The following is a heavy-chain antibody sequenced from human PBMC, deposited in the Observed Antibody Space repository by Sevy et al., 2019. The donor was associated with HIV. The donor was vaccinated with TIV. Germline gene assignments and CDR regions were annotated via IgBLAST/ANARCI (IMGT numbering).Heavy chain of an antibody. V-gene: IGHV4-59*08. Sequence: SETLSLTCTVSGGSITSLYWNWIRQPPGKGLEWIANIYYNGHINNNPYLKSRVTLSLDTSKNQFSLRLSSVTAADTAMYYCAGENAWGRGYSWGQGTLVTVSS. CDR2: IYYNGHI. CDR3: AGENAWGRGYS. CDR1: GGSITSLY. J-gene: IGHJ4*02. D-gene: IGHD1-26*01.